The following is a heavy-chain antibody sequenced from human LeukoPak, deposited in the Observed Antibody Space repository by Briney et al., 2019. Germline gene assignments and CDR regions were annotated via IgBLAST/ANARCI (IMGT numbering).Heavy chain of an antibody. CDR1: GYTFTGYY. CDR3: ARDQSGGWFDP. D-gene: IGHD3-10*01. J-gene: IGHJ5*02. V-gene: IGHV1-2*02. CDR2: INPNSGGT. Sequence: EASVKVSCKASGYTFTGYYMHWVRQAPGQGLEWMGWINPNSGGTNYAQKFQGRVTMTRDTSISTAYMELSSLRSDDTAVYYCARDQSGGWFDPWGQGTLVTVSS.